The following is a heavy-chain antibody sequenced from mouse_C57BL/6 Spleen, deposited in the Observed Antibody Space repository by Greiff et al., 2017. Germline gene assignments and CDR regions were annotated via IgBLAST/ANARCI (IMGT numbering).Heavy chain of an antibody. Sequence: VQLQQSGAELAKPGASVKLSCKASGYTFTSYWMHWVKQRPGQGLEWIGYINPSSGYTKYNQKFKDKATLTADKSSSAAYMQLSSLTYEDSAVYYCAGEVTTVVNYFDYWGQGTTLTVSS. V-gene: IGHV1-7*01. J-gene: IGHJ2*01. CDR3: AGEVTTVVNYFDY. CDR2: INPSSGYT. D-gene: IGHD1-1*01. CDR1: GYTFTSYW.